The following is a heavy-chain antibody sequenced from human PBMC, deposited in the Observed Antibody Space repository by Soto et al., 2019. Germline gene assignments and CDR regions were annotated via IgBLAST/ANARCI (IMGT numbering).Heavy chain of an antibody. Sequence: SVKVSCKASGGTFSSYAISWVRQAPGQGLEWMGGIIPIFGTANYAQKFQGRVTITADKSTSTAYMELSSLRSEDTAVYYCARSGLMIVVVTNKPPQYYFDYWGQGTLVTVSS. V-gene: IGHV1-69*06. CDR1: GGTFSSYA. CDR2: IIPIFGTA. CDR3: ARSGLMIVVVTNKPPQYYFDY. J-gene: IGHJ4*02. D-gene: IGHD3-22*01.